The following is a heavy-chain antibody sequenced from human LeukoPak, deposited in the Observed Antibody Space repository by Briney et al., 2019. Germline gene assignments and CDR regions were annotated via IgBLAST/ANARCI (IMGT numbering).Heavy chain of an antibody. J-gene: IGHJ4*02. V-gene: IGHV4-34*01. CDR3: ARVARCTSCFDVDY. D-gene: IGHD2-2*01. CDR1: GGSFSGNY. CDR2: INHSGTT. Sequence: PSETLSLTCAVYGGSFSGNYWSWIRQPPGKGLEWIGDINHSGTTNYSPSLKSRVTISVDTSKNQFSLTLSSVTAADTAVYYCARVARCTSCFDVDYWGQGTLVTVSS.